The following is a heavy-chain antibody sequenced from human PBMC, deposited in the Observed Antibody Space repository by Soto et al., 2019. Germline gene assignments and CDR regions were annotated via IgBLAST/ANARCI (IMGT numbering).Heavy chain of an antibody. CDR1: GGSFSGYY. D-gene: IGHD1-26*01. CDR2: INHSGST. CDR3: ARSGSYVDTYFDY. Sequence: QVQLQQWGAGLLKPSETLSLTCAVYGGSFSGYYWSWIRQPPGKGLEWIGEINHSGSTNYNPSLKSRVTISVDTSKNQFSLKLSSVTAADTVVYYCARSGSYVDTYFDYWGQGTLVTVSS. V-gene: IGHV4-34*01. J-gene: IGHJ4*02.